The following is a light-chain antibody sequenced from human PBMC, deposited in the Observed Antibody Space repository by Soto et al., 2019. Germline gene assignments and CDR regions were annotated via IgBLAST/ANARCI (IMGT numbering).Light chain of an antibody. J-gene: IGKJ3*01. CDR1: QSVSSSY. CDR2: GAS. V-gene: IGKV3-20*01. CDR3: QQYGSSPPGVT. Sequence: EIVLTQSPGTLSLSPGERATLSCRASQSVSSSYLAWYQQKPGQAPRLLIYGASSRATGIPDRFSGSGSGTDFTLTISRLEPEHFAVYYCQQYGSSPPGVTFGPGTKVDIK.